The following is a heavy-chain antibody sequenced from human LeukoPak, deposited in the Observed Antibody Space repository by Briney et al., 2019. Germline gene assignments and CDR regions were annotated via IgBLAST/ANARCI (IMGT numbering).Heavy chain of an antibody. V-gene: IGHV1-69*05. J-gene: IGHJ4*02. Sequence: ASVKVSCKASGGTFSSYAISWVRQAPGQGLEWMGGIIPIFGTANYAQKFQGRVTITTDESTSTAYMELSSLRSEDTAVYYCARDRQLLRPGREFDYWGQGTLVTVSS. CDR2: IIPIFGTA. CDR1: GGTFSSYA. CDR3: ARDRQLLRPGREFDY. D-gene: IGHD2-2*01.